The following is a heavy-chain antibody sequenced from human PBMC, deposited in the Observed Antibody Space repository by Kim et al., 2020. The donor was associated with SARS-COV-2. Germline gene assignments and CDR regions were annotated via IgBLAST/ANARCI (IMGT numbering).Heavy chain of an antibody. V-gene: IGHV3-11*04. D-gene: IGHD3-10*01. CDR3: ARVGASGSNFYMAPLDY. Sequence: VKGRFTITRDNRKNSVSLQMNHLRDEDTAIYYCARVGASGSNFYMAPLDYWGQGTLVTVSS. J-gene: IGHJ4*02.